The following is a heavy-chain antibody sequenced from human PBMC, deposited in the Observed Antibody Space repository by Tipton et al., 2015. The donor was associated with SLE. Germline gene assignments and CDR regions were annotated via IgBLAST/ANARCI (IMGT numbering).Heavy chain of an antibody. CDR1: GGTFSSYA. V-gene: IGHV1-69*01. CDR2: IIPIFGTA. Sequence: QVQLVQSGAEVKKPGSSVKVSCKASGGTFSSYAISWVRQAPGQGLEWMGGIIPIFGTANYAQKFQGRVTITADESTSTAYMELSSLRSEDTAVYYCASTYYYGSGSYYPFDYWGQGTLVTVSS. CDR3: ASTYYYGSGSYYPFDY. J-gene: IGHJ4*02. D-gene: IGHD3-10*01.